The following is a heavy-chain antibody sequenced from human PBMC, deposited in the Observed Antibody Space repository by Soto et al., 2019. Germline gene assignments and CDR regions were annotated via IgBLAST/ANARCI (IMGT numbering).Heavy chain of an antibody. CDR3: ARNSGYDRPYYFDY. D-gene: IGHD5-12*01. V-gene: IGHV4-59*08. CDR1: GGSISSYY. Sequence: PSETLSLTCTVSGGSISSYYWSWIRQPPGKGLEWIGYIYYSGSTNYNPSLKSRVTISVDTSKNQFSLKLSSVTAADTAVYYCARNSGYDRPYYFDYWGQGTLVTVSS. J-gene: IGHJ4*02. CDR2: IYYSGST.